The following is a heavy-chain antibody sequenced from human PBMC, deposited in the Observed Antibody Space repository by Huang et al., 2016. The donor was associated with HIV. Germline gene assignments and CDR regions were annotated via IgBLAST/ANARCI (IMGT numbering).Heavy chain of an antibody. CDR2: MFYSGST. V-gene: IGHV4-39*01. D-gene: IGHD3-10*01. CDR3: ARHGNYIFDN. J-gene: IGHJ4*02. Sequence: QLQLQESGPGLVKPSKTLSLTCTVSGGFVVSSSFYRGWIRQSPGKGLEWIGSMFYSGSTYYNPSLKSRVTISIDTFNNQCSLKLSSVTAADTAVYYCARHGNYIFDNWGQGTLVTVSS. CDR1: GGFVVSSSFY.